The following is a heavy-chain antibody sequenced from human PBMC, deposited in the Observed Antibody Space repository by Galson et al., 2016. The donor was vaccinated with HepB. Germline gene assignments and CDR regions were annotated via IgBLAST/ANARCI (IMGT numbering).Heavy chain of an antibody. CDR3: TKNVWGYFDFYYSDL. CDR2: ISSNGEST. V-gene: IGHV3-23*01. D-gene: IGHD3-9*01. CDR1: GFTFKSYP. Sequence: LRLSCAASGFTFKSYPMSWVRQAPGKGLEWVAGISSNGESTHYAASVTGRFTISRDISRRVLYLQMNSLRAEDTAVYYCTKNVWGYFDFYYSDLWGQGTLVIVSS. J-gene: IGHJ4*02.